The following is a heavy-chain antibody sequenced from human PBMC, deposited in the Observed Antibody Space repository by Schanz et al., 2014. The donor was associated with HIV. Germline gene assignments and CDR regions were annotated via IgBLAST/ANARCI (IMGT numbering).Heavy chain of an antibody. CDR1: GFTFTSFG. J-gene: IGHJ6*02. CDR3: ANSGYCTSGVCYTRGNGVDV. V-gene: IGHV3-33*06. D-gene: IGHD2-8*01. Sequence: QVQLVESGGGVVQPGRSLRLSCAASGFTFTSFGMHWVRQAPGKGLDWVAVIWYDGSNKYYADSVKGRFTISRDNSKNTLYLQMNSLRAEDTAVYSCANSGYCTSGVCYTRGNGVDVWGQGTTVTVSS. CDR2: IWYDGSNK.